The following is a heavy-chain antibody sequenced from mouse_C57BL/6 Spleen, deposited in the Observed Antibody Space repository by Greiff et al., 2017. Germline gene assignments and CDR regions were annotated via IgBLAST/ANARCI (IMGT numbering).Heavy chain of an antibody. D-gene: IGHD3-3*01. Sequence: QVQLQQPGAELVKPGASVKLSCKASGYTFTSYWMHWVKQRPGQGLEWIGMIHPNSGSTNYNEKFKSKATLTVDKSSSTAYMQLSSLTSEDSAVYYCAREGGWEYFAYWGQGTLVTVSA. J-gene: IGHJ3*01. CDR1: GYTFTSYW. CDR3: AREGGWEYFAY. V-gene: IGHV1-64*01. CDR2: IHPNSGST.